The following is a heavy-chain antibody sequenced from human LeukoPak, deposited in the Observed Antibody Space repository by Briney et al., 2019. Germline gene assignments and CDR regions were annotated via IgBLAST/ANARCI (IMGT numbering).Heavy chain of an antibody. V-gene: IGHV3-7*01. CDR2: IKHNGGEK. CDR3: ARDRGWRTSGYYLYHFDY. D-gene: IGHD3-22*01. CDR1: GFTFTDYF. Sequence: GGSLRLSCVASGFTFTDYFMSWVRQAPGKGLEWVASIKHNGGEKYYVDSVKGRFTISRDNAKNSLYLEMSSLRVEDTAVYYCARDRGWRTSGYYLYHFDYWGQGTLVTSAS. J-gene: IGHJ4*02.